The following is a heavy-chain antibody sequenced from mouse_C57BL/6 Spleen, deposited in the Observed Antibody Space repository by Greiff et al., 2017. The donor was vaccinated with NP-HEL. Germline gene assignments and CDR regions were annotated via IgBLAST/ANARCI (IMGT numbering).Heavy chain of an antibody. CDR1: GYTFTSYW. V-gene: IGHV1-61*01. Sequence: VQLQQPGAELVRPGSSVKLSCKASGYTFTSYWMDWVKQRPGQGLEWIGNIYPSDSETHYNQKFKDKATLTVDKSSSTACMQLSSLTSEDSAVYYCARSLGDAYWGQGTLVTVSA. J-gene: IGHJ3*01. D-gene: IGHD3-1*01. CDR2: IYPSDSET. CDR3: ARSLGDAY.